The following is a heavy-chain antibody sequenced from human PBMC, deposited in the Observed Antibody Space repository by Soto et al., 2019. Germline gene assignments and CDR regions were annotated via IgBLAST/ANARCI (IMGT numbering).Heavy chain of an antibody. CDR3: AKDNTATSPSRYRFGMDV. J-gene: IGHJ6*02. CDR1: GYSFTSYG. V-gene: IGHV1-18*01. CDR2: ISGYNGNT. Sequence: QVQLMQSGPELKKPGASVKVSCKASGYSFTSYGISWVRQAPGRGLEWMGWISGYNGNTNYAQKFQGRVTMTRDTSTSTANMDLRNLTSDDTAVFYCAKDNTATSPSRYRFGMDVWGPGTTVTVS. D-gene: IGHD4-17*01.